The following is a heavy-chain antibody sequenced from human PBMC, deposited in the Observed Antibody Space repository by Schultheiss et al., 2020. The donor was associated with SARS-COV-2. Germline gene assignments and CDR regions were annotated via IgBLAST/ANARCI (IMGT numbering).Heavy chain of an antibody. CDR3: ARDTGNYEEVDY. CDR1: GGSISSGDYY. J-gene: IGHJ4*02. V-gene: IGHV4-39*01. Sequence: SETLSLTCTVSGGSISSGDYYWSWIRQPPGKGLEWIGSIYHSGSAYYNPSLKSRVTISVDTSKNQFSLKLSSVTAADTAVYYCARDTGNYEEVDYWGQGTLVTVSS. D-gene: IGHD1-26*01. CDR2: IYHSGSA.